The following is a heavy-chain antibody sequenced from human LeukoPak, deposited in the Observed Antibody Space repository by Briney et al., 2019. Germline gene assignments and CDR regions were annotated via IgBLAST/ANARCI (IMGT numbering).Heavy chain of an antibody. CDR2: IYSGGST. CDR1: GFTVSSNY. J-gene: IGHJ4*02. CDR3: TTDPDYDFWSGYPHFDY. V-gene: IGHV3-53*05. D-gene: IGHD3-3*01. Sequence: GGSLRLSCAASGFTVSSNYMSWVRQAPGKGLEWVSVIYSGGSTYYADSVKGRFTISRDNSKNTLYLEMNSLKTEDTAVYYCTTDPDYDFWSGYPHFDYWGQGTLVTVSS.